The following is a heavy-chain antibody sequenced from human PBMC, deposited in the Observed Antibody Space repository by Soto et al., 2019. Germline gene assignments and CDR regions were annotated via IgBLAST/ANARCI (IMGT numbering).Heavy chain of an antibody. J-gene: IGHJ6*02. CDR1: GDSISSNNW. V-gene: IGHV4-4*02. Sequence: PSETLSLTCAISGDSISSNNWWTWVRQSPGKGLEWIGEIHHSESTNYNPSLNSRVTISVDKSKNQFSLKLTSVTAADTADYYCARTSYYDSTGYYNMDVWGQGTTVTVSS. CDR2: IHHSEST. D-gene: IGHD3-22*01. CDR3: ARTSYYDSTGYYNMDV.